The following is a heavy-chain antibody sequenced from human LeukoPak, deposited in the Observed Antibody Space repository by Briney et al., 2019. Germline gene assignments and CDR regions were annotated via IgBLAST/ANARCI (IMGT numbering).Heavy chain of an antibody. CDR3: ARATVAYDFWGGLHSNWFDP. V-gene: IGHV4-34*01. CDR2: INHSGST. D-gene: IGHD3-3*01. Sequence: SETLSLTCTVSGGSISSYYWSWIRQPPGKGLEWIGEINHSGSTNYNPSLKSRVTISVDTSKNQFSLKLSSVTAADTAVYYCARATVAYDFWGGLHSNWFDPWGQGTLVTVSS. CDR1: GGSISSYY. J-gene: IGHJ5*02.